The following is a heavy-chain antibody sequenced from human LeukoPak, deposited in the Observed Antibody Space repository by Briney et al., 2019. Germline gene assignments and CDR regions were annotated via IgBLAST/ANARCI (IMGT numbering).Heavy chain of an antibody. Sequence: GGSLRLSCAASGFTFTSYSMSWVRQAPGKGLEWVANIKQDGSEKYYVDSVKGRFTISRDNAKNSLYLQMNSLRAEDTAVYYCVKDRTGTYTLDYWGQGTLVTVSS. J-gene: IGHJ4*02. V-gene: IGHV3-7*05. D-gene: IGHD3-10*01. CDR1: GFTFTSYS. CDR3: VKDRTGTYTLDY. CDR2: IKQDGSEK.